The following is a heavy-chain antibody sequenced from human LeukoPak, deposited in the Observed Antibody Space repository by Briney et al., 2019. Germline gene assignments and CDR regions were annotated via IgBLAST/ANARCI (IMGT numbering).Heavy chain of an antibody. D-gene: IGHD3-22*01. Sequence: QASETLSLTCTVSGDSISTYYWSWIRQPPGKGLEWIGFIYYSGSTNYNPALRSRVTISVDTTKNQFSLKLSSVTAVDTAVYYCARGTKDYYDSSGWDYWGQGTLVTVSS. CDR2: IYYSGST. CDR1: GDSISTYY. J-gene: IGHJ4*02. V-gene: IGHV4-59*01. CDR3: ARGTKDYYDSSGWDY.